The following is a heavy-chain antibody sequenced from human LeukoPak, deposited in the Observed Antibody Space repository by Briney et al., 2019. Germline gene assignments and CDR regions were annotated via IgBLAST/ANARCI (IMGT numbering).Heavy chain of an antibody. CDR3: ARGNYYDSSGLDWFDP. J-gene: IGHJ5*02. CDR2: IYHSGST. D-gene: IGHD3-22*01. CDR1: GGSVSSGSYY. V-gene: IGHV4-30-2*01. Sequence: SETLSLTCTVSGGSVSSGSYYWSWIRQPPGKGLEWIGYIYHSGSTYYNPSLKSRVTISVDRSKNQFSLKLSSVTAADTAVYYCARGNYYDSSGLDWFDPWGQGTLVTVSS.